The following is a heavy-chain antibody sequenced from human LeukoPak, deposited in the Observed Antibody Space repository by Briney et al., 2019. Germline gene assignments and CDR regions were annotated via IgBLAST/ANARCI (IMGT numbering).Heavy chain of an antibody. J-gene: IGHJ6*02. CDR2: ISAYNGNT. D-gene: IGHD2-15*01. Sequence: ASVKVSCKASGYTFTSYGISWVRQAPGQGLEWMGWISAYNGNTNYAQKLQGRVTMTTDTSTSTAYMELRSLRSDDTAVYYCARSPQCSGGSCYPKWAVYYYGVDVWGQGTTVTVSS. CDR1: GYTFTSYG. CDR3: ARSPQCSGGSCYPKWAVYYYGVDV. V-gene: IGHV1-18*01.